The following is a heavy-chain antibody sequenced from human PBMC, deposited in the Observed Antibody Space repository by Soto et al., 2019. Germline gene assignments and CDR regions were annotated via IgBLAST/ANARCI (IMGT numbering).Heavy chain of an antibody. CDR3: AIVLGDSSGYYPSDAFDI. CDR1: GYTFTSYG. Sequence: ASVKVSCKASGYTFTSYGISWVRQAPGQGLEWMGWLSAYNGNTNYVRKLQGRVTMTTDTSTSTAYMELRSLGYDDRAVYYCAIVLGDSSGYYPSDAFDIGGQGTIVTVSS. D-gene: IGHD3-22*01. J-gene: IGHJ3*02. CDR2: LSAYNGNT. V-gene: IGHV1-18*01.